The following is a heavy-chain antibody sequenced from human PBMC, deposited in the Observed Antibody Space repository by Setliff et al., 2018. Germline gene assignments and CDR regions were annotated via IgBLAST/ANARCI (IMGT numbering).Heavy chain of an antibody. V-gene: IGHV3-48*01. CDR3: AKDTYYYDSSGYYVFDY. Sequence: GGSLRLSCAASGFTFRSYSMKWVRQAPGKGLEWVSYISSSSSTVYYADSVRGRFTISRDNAKNLLYLQMNSLRAEDTAVYYCAKDTYYYDSSGYYVFDYWGQGTLVTVSS. D-gene: IGHD3-22*01. J-gene: IGHJ4*02. CDR1: GFTFRSYS. CDR2: ISSSSSTV.